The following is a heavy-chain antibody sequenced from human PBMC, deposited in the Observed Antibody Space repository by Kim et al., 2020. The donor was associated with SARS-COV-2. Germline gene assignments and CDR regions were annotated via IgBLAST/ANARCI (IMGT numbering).Heavy chain of an antibody. J-gene: IGHJ4*02. CDR3: AKAGKNDQYYQSPFES. D-gene: IGHD3-10*01. V-gene: IGHV3-30-3*01. CDR2: ISTDGSET. CDR1: GFSISNYA. Sequence: GGSLRLSCFASGFSISNYAMYWVRQTPGRGLEWVALISTDGSETFYADSVKGRFFISRDSSKSALDLQMNSLRLEDTAVYYCAKAGKNDQYYQSPFESWGQGTLVTVSS.